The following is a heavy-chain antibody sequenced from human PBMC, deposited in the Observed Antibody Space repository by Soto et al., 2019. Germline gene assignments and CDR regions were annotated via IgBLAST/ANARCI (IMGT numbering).Heavy chain of an antibody. D-gene: IGHD3-22*01. Sequence: PGGSLRLSCAASGFTFSGYGIHWVRQAPGKGLEWVAAISYDGSNKHYADSVKGRFTISRDNSKNTVYLQMNSLRAEDTAIYYCAKLRFVGGAYSYESGFFDYLGLGTLVTVSS. V-gene: IGHV3-30*18. J-gene: IGHJ4*02. CDR1: GFTFSGYG. CDR2: ISYDGSNK. CDR3: AKLRFVGGAYSYESGFFDY.